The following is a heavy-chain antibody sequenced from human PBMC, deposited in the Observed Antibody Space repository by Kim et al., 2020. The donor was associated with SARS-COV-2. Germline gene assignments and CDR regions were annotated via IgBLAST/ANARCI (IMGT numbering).Heavy chain of an antibody. Sequence: GGSLRLSCAASGFTFSSYAMHWVRQAPGKGLELVAVISYDGSNKYYADSVKGRFTISRDNSKNTLYLQMNSLRAEDTAVYYCAREGSGWPYYYYYYMDV. D-gene: IGHD6-19*01. J-gene: IGHJ6*03. V-gene: IGHV3-30*04. CDR3: AREGSGWPYYYYYYMDV. CDR2: ISYDGSNK. CDR1: GFTFSSYA.